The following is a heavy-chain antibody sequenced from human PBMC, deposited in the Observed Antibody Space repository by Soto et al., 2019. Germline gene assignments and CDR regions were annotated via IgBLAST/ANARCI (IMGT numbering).Heavy chain of an antibody. CDR2: ISAYNGNT. D-gene: IGHD3-10*01. V-gene: IGHV1-18*01. CDR1: GYTFTSYG. J-gene: IGHJ3*02. CDR3: ARDLGNLLVRGSAEDAFDI. Sequence: GASVKVSCKASGYTFTSYGISWVRQAPGQGLERMGWISAYNGNTNYAQKLQGRVTMTTDTSTSTAYMELRSLRSDDTAVYYCARDLGNLLVRGSAEDAFDIWGQGTMVTVSS.